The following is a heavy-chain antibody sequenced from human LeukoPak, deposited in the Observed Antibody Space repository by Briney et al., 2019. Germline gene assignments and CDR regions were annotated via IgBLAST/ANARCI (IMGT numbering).Heavy chain of an antibody. CDR3: ATYGGFRGYDSSGYYY. CDR2: FDPEDGET. D-gene: IGHD3-22*01. Sequence: ASVTVSCKVSGYTLTELSMHWVRQAPGKGLEWMGGFDPEDGETIYAQKFQGRVTMTEDTSTDTAYMELSSLRSEDTAVYYCATYGGFRGYDSSGYYYWGQGTLVTVSS. CDR1: GYTLTELS. V-gene: IGHV1-24*01. J-gene: IGHJ4*02.